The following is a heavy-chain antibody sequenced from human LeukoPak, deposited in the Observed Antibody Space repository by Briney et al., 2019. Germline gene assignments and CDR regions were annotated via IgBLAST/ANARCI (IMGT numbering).Heavy chain of an antibody. J-gene: IGHJ4*02. CDR3: AKDDYKALSIDY. CDR1: GGSISSYY. V-gene: IGHV4-59*12. D-gene: IGHD3-10*01. Sequence: PSETLSLTCTVSGGSISSYYWSWIRQPPGKGLEWIGYIYYSGSTNYNPSLKSRVTISVDTSKNQFSLKLSSVTAADTAVYYCAKDDYKALSIDYWGQGTLVTVSS. CDR2: IYYSGST.